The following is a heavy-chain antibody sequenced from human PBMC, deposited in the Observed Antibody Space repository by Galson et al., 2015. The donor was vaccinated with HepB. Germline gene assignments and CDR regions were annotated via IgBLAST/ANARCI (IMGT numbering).Heavy chain of an antibody. Sequence: SLRLSCAASEFTFSRYAMSWVRQAPGKGLEWVSAISGDGIDTYYLDSVRGRFTMSRDNSKNMLYLQMNSLRADDTAVYFCAKESGVTPVRGVAAPFDYWGQRTLVTVSS. CDR3: AKESGVTPVRGVAAPFDY. J-gene: IGHJ4*02. CDR2: ISGDGIDT. V-gene: IGHV3-23*01. CDR1: EFTFSRYA. D-gene: IGHD3-10*01.